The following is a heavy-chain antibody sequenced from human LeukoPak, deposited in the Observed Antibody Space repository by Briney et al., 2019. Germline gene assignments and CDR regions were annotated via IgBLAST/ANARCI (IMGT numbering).Heavy chain of an antibody. CDR2: IYSSGGT. D-gene: IGHD5-12*01. J-gene: IGHJ6*03. Sequence: PSETLSLTRSVSGGSMNTYYWSWIRQPAGAGLEWIGRIYSSGGTYYNPSLKSRVTVSIDTSRNQFSLNLSSVTAADTAVYYCARGGADAYDVYYLDVWGTGTTVTVSS. CDR3: ARGGADAYDVYYLDV. CDR1: GGSMNTYY. V-gene: IGHV4-4*07.